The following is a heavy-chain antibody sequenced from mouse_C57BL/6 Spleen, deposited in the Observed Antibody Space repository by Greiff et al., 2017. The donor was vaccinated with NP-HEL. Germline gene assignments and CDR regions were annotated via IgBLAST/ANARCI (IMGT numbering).Heavy chain of an antibody. Sequence: QVQLKESGPVLVAPSQSLSITCTVSGFSLNSYGVHWVRQPPGKGLEWLVVIWSDGSTTYNSALKSRLSISKDNSKSQVFLKMNSLQTDDTAMYYCARRNWYYYAMDYWGQGTSVTVSS. CDR1: GFSLNSYG. CDR2: IWSDGST. J-gene: IGHJ4*01. D-gene: IGHD4-1*02. V-gene: IGHV2-6-2*01. CDR3: ARRNWYYYAMDY.